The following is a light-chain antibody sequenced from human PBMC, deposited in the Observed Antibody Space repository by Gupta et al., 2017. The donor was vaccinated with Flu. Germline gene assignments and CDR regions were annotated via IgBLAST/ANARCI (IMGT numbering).Light chain of an antibody. Sequence: IMMTQYPDYLTVSLGERATINCKSSQSVLSSPNNKNYLAWYQQKPGQPPKLLIYWASTRESGVPDRFSGSGSGTDFTVTISSLQAEDVAVYYCQQYYSSPYTFGQGTKLEIK. J-gene: IGKJ2*01. CDR3: QQYYSSPYT. CDR2: WAS. CDR1: QSVLSSPNNKNY. V-gene: IGKV4-1*01.